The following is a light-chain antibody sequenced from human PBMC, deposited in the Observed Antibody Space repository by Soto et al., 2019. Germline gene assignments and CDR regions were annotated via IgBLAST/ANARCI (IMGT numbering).Light chain of an antibody. V-gene: IGKV1-9*01. J-gene: IGKJ4*01. CDR1: QGIRNY. CDR2: LAS. CDR3: QYRNCFPLT. Sequence: IQLTQSPSSLSASVGDRVTITCRASQGIRNYLAWYQQKPGKAPNLLIYLASTLQGGVPSRFSGSGSGTDLSLTISSLQPEDFATYYCQYRNCFPLTFGGGTQVELK.